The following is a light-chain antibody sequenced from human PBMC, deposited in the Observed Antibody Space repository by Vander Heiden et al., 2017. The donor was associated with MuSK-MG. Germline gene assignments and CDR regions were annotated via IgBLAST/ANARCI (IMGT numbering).Light chain of an antibody. CDR3: QHDNDVPLT. CDR2: GAS. Sequence: EIVMTQSPATLSVSPGGRAILSCRASQSVSTNLAWYQQKPGQAPRLLIYGASTRATGTPARFSGNGSGTDFTLTISSLQSEDSAVYYCQHDNDVPLTFGGGTKVEI. CDR1: QSVSTN. J-gene: IGKJ4*01. V-gene: IGKV3-15*01.